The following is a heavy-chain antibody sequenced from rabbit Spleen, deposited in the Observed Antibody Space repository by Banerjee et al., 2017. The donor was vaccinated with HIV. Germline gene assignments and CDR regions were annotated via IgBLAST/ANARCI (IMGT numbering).Heavy chain of an antibody. CDR3: ARDTGTSFSTYGMDL. CDR1: GFSFSDRDV. J-gene: IGHJ3*01. Sequence: QEQLVESGGGLVKPEGSLTLTCKASGFSFSDRDVMCWVRQAPGKGLEWIGCINTATGKGVYANWAKGRFTISKTSSTTVTLQMTSLTAADTATYFCARDTGTSFSTYGMDLWGQGTLVTVS. D-gene: IGHD8-1*01. V-gene: IGHV1S45*01. CDR2: INTATGKG.